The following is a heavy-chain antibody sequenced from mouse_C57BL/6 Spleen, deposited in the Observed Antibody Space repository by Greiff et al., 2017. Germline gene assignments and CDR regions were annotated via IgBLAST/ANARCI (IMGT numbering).Heavy chain of an antibody. CDR1: GYAFSSYW. Sequence: VQLQQSGAELVKPGASVKISCTASGYAFSSYWMNWVKQRPGKGLEWIGQIYPGDGDTNYNGKFKGKATLPADKSSSTAYMQLSILTSDDSAVYFFARRWLLSYAMDYWGQGTSVTVSS. V-gene: IGHV1-80*01. D-gene: IGHD2-3*01. CDR2: IYPGDGDT. CDR3: ARRWLLSYAMDY. J-gene: IGHJ4*01.